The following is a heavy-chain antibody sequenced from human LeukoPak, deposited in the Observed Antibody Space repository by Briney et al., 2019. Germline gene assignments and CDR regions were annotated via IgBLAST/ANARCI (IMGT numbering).Heavy chain of an antibody. CDR3: ARGYCSSTSCYGYYYYGMDV. V-gene: IGHV3-21*01. CDR2: ISSSSSYI. CDR1: GFTFSSYS. D-gene: IGHD2-2*01. J-gene: IGHJ6*02. Sequence: PGGSLRLSCAASGFTFSSYSMNWVRQAPGKGLEWVSFISSSSSYIYYADSVKGRFTISRDNAKNSLYLEMKSLRAEDTAVYSCARGYCSSTSCYGYYYYGMDVWGQGTTVTVSS.